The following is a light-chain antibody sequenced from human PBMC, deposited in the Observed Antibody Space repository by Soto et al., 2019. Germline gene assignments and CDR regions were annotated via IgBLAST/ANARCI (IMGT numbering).Light chain of an antibody. J-gene: IGKJ1*01. CDR3: QQSYNSPQT. V-gene: IGKV1-39*01. CDR1: QTIMTY. Sequence: DIQMTQSPSSLSASVGDEVTITCQASQTIMTYLNWYQLKPGKPPRLLIYAASSLQSGVPSRFSGSGSGTDFTLTISSLQPEDFATYSCQQSYNSPQTFDQGTKVDIK. CDR2: AAS.